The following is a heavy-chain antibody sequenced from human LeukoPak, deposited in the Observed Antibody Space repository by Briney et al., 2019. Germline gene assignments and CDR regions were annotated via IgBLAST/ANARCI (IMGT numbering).Heavy chain of an antibody. CDR1: GFTFSNYA. D-gene: IGHD5-24*01. Sequence: PGGSLRLSCAASGFTFSNYAMTWVRQGPGKGLEWVSTVSNSGGTTFYADSVEGRFTISRDNARNTLSLHMISLRAEDTAVYFCVRDGDAYNFDFWGQGVLVTVSS. V-gene: IGHV3-23*01. CDR3: VRDGDAYNFDF. CDR2: VSNSGGTT. J-gene: IGHJ4*02.